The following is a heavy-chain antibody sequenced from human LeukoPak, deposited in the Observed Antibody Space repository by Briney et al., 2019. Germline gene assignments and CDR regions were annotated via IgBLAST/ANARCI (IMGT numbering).Heavy chain of an antibody. CDR2: MNPNSGNT. J-gene: IGHJ4*02. CDR1: GYTFTSYD. Sequence: ASVKVSCKASGYTFTSYDINWVRQATGQGLEWMGWMNPNSGNTGYAQKFQGRVTMTRNTSISTAYMELSSLRSEDTAVYYCAREYSGYDGFDYWGQGTLVTVSS. CDR3: AREYSGYDGFDY. V-gene: IGHV1-8*01. D-gene: IGHD5-12*01.